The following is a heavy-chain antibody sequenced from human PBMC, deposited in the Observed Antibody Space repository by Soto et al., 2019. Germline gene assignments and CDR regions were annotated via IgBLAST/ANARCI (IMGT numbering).Heavy chain of an antibody. J-gene: IGHJ6*04. Sequence: QVQLVESGGGVVQPGRSLRLSCAASGFTFSSYGMHWVRQAPGKGLEWVAVISYDVSNKYYADSVKGRFTISRDNTKKSLYLQMTSLRAEDTAVYYCAKAMGGYYYDSSGYSSYYGMDVWGKATKVNVSS. CDR3: AKAMGGYYYDSSGYSSYYGMDV. CDR1: GFTFSSYG. D-gene: IGHD3-22*01. CDR2: ISYDVSNK. V-gene: IGHV3-30*18.